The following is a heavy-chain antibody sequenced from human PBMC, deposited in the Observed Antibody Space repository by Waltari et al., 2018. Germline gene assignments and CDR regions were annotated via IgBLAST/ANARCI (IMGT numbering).Heavy chain of an antibody. CDR3: AKDRVQGVIIPSYFDY. V-gene: IGHV3-23*01. CDR1: GFTFSSYA. D-gene: IGHD3-10*01. CDR2: ISGSGGST. J-gene: IGHJ4*02. Sequence: EVQLLESGGGLVQPGGSLRLSCAASGFTFSSYAMSWVRQAPGKGLEWVSAISGSGGSTYDADAVKGRFTISRDNSKNTLYLQMNSLRAEDTAVYYCAKDRVQGVIIPSYFDYWGQGTLVTVSS.